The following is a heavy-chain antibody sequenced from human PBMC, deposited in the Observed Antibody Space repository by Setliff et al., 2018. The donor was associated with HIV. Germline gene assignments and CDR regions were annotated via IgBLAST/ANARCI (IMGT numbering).Heavy chain of an antibody. J-gene: IGHJ4*02. CDR3: ARGVRGVIIDWYYFDY. V-gene: IGHV4-59*01. CDR2: IYYSGST. D-gene: IGHD3-10*01. CDR1: GGSIISYY. Sequence: TSETLSLTCTVSGGSIISYYWSWIRQPPGKGLEWIGYIYYSGSTNYNPSLKSRVTISVDTSKNQFSLKLSSVTAADTAVYYCARGVRGVIIDWYYFDYWGQGTLVTVSS.